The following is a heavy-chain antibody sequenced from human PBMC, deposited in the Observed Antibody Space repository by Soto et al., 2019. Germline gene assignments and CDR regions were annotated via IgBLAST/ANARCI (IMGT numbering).Heavy chain of an antibody. J-gene: IGHJ5*02. CDR1: GGSISSSDFY. D-gene: IGHD6-25*01. V-gene: IGHV4-39*01. CDR2: MYYSGTT. Sequence: PSETLSLTCTVSGGSISSSDFYWGWLRQTPGEGLEFIGSMYYSGTTYYNPSLKSRVTISVDTSKNRFTLKLISVTAADTAVYYCAVVDSTGNWFDPWGEGALVTVSS. CDR3: AVVDSTGNWFDP.